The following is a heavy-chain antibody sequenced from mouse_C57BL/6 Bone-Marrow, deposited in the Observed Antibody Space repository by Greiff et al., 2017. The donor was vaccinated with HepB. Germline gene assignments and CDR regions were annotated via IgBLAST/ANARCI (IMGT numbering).Heavy chain of an antibody. D-gene: IGHD1-1*01. Sequence: QVQLQQPGAELVKPGASVKLSCKASGYTFTSYWMHWVKQRPGQGLEWIGMIHPNSGSTNYNEKFKSKATLTVDNSSSTAYMQLSSLTSEDSAVYYCARSYYGPWFAYWGQGTLVTVTA. CDR3: ARSYYGPWFAY. CDR2: IHPNSGST. J-gene: IGHJ3*01. V-gene: IGHV1-64*01. CDR1: GYTFTSYW.